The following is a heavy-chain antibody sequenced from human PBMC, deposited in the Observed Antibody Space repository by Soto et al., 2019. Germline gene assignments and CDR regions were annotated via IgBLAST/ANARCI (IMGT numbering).Heavy chain of an antibody. V-gene: IGHV1-69*13. D-gene: IGHD2-2*01. CDR3: ARASVSSTSLYYYYYYMDV. J-gene: IGHJ6*03. CDR2: IIPIFGTA. Sequence: ASVKVSCKASGGTFSSYAISWVRQAPGQGLEWMGGIIPIFGTANYAQKFQGRVTITADESTSTAYMELSSLRSEDTAVYYCARASVSSTSLYYYYYYMDVWGKGTTVTVSS. CDR1: GGTFSSYA.